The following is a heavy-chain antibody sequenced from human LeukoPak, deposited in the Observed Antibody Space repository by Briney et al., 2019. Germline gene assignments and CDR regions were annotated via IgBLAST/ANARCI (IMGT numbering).Heavy chain of an antibody. CDR2: MNPNSGNT. V-gene: IGHV1-8*03. Sequence: ASVKVSCKASGYTFTTYDINWVRQAPGQGLEWMGWMNPNSGNTGYAQKFHGRVIFTRDTSISTAYMELSSLKSEDTALYYCARGASRSSDYWGQGTLVTVSS. CDR1: GYTFTTYD. CDR3: ARGASRSSDY. J-gene: IGHJ4*02. D-gene: IGHD6-6*01.